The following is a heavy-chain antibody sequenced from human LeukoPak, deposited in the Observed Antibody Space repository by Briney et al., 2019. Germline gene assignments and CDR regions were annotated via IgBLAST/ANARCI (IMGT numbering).Heavy chain of an antibody. J-gene: IGHJ4*02. CDR1: GGTFSSHA. CDR2: IIPIFGTA. D-gene: IGHD3-10*01. Sequence: GASVKVSCKASGGTFSSHAISWVRQAPGQGLEWMGGIIPIFGTANYAQKFQGRVTITTDTSTSTAYMELRSLRSDGTAVYYCARVITMVRGEDYFDYWGQGTLVTVSS. CDR3: ARVITMVRGEDYFDY. V-gene: IGHV1-69*05.